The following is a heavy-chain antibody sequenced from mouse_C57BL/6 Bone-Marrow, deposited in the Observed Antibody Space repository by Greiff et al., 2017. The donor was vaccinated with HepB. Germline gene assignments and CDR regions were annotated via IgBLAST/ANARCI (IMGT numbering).Heavy chain of an antibody. D-gene: IGHD2-4*01. CDR3: ARGYYDLDGDY. J-gene: IGHJ2*01. CDR2: IDPSDSYT. Sequence: VQLQQPGAELVRPGTSVKVSCKASGYTFTSYWMHWVKQRPGQGLEWIGVIDPSDSYTNYNQKFKGKATLTVDTSSSTAYMQLSSLTSEDSAVYYCARGYYDLDGDYWGQGTTLTVSS. CDR1: GYTFTSYW. V-gene: IGHV1-59*01.